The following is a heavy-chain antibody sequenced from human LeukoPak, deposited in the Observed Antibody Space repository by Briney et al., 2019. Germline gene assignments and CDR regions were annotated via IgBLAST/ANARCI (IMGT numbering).Heavy chain of an antibody. J-gene: IGHJ3*02. CDR1: GGSISSYY. D-gene: IGHD1-26*01. CDR2: IYYSGST. CDR3: ATRGVGADYAFDI. V-gene: IGHV4-59*08. Sequence: SETLSLTCTVSGGSISSYYWSWIRQPPGKGLEWIGYIYYSGSTNYNPSLKSRVTISVDTSKNQFSLKLSSVTAADTAVYYCATRGVGADYAFDIWGQGTMDTVSS.